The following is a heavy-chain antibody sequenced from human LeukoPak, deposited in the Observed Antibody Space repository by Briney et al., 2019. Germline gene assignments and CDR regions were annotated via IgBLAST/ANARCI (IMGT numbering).Heavy chain of an antibody. CDR3: VRDVDTFFDY. J-gene: IGHJ4*02. Sequence: SETLSLTCTVSGGSMSRYSWSWIRQPAGKGLEWIGRIYSSGRTNYNPSLKSQVTMSLDTSKNQFSLKLSSVTAADTAVYYCVRDVDTFFDYWGQGTLVTVSS. CDR1: GGSMSRYS. CDR2: IYSSGRT. D-gene: IGHD5-18*01. V-gene: IGHV4-4*07.